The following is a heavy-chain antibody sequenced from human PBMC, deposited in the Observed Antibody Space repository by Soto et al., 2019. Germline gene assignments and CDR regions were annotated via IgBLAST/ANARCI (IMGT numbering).Heavy chain of an antibody. D-gene: IGHD1-26*01. CDR3: ARDPLHSTFIVGAVRWFDP. Sequence: QVQLVQSGAEVKKPGSSVKVSCKASGGTFSSYAISWVRQAPGQGLEWMGGIIPIFGTANYAQKFQGRVTITADESTSTAYMELSSLRSEDTAVYYCARDPLHSTFIVGAVRWFDPWGQGTLVTVSS. CDR1: GGTFSSYA. CDR2: IIPIFGTA. V-gene: IGHV1-69*01. J-gene: IGHJ5*02.